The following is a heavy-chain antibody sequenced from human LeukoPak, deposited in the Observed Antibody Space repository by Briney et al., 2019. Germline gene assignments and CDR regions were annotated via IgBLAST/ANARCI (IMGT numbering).Heavy chain of an antibody. CDR3: FGITVTDVPY. V-gene: IGHV3-30*02. CDR1: GLPFSHSG. J-gene: IGHJ4*02. Sequence: GGSLRLSCAASGLPFSHSGMRSGRQAPGKGLERVAFIRYDGSNKYYADSVKGRFTISRDNSKNALYLQMNSLRGEDTAVYYCFGITVTDVPYWGQGTLVTVSS. CDR2: IRYDGSNK. D-gene: IGHD1-7*01.